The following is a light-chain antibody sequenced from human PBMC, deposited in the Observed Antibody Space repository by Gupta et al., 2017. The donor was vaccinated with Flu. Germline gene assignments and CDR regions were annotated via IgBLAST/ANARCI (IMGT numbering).Light chain of an antibody. V-gene: IGLV6-57*02. J-gene: IGLJ2*01. Sequence: SSGNIASNYVHWYQQRPGSAPIPVIYENNQRPSGVPDRFTGSIDSSSTSASISISELKTEAEADYVCQSYDTTDVVFGGGTKLTVL. CDR3: QSYDTTDVV. CDR1: SGNIASNY. CDR2: ENN.